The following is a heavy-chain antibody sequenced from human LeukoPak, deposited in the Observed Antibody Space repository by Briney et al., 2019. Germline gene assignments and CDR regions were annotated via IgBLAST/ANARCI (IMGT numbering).Heavy chain of an antibody. CDR2: ISYSGST. CDR3: AKGKAGHYHSVTDEYYYYMDV. J-gene: IGHJ6*03. CDR1: GGYFSGFY. V-gene: IGHV4-34*01. D-gene: IGHD3-9*01. Sequence: PSETLSLTCVVDGGYFSGFYWTWIRQAPGKGLEWIGEISYSGSTKYNPSLKSRVTIEVDTSKKQIPLNLSSVTAADTAVYYCAKGKAGHYHSVTDEYYYYMDVWGKGTTVIVSS.